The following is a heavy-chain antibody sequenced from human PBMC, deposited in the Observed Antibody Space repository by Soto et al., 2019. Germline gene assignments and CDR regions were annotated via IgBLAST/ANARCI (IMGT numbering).Heavy chain of an antibody. CDR3: ASGYCSSTSCSTPYYYYGMDV. CDR2: INAGNGNT. V-gene: IGHV1-3*01. Sequence: ASVKVSCKASGYTFTSYAMHWVRQAPGQRLEWMGWINAGNGNTKYSQKFQGRVTITRDTSASTAYMELSSLRSEDTAGYYCASGYCSSTSCSTPYYYYGMDVWGQGTTVTVSS. CDR1: GYTFTSYA. J-gene: IGHJ6*02. D-gene: IGHD2-2*01.